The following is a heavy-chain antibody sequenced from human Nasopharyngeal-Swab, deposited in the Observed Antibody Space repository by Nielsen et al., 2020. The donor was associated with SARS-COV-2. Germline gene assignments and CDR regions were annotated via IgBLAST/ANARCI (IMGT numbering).Heavy chain of an antibody. CDR1: GYTFTSYY. Sequence: ASVKVSCKASGYTFTSYYMHWVRQAPGQGLEWMGIINPSGGSTSYAQKFQGRVTMTRDTSTSTVYMELSSLRSEDTAVYYCARDDDFRSGYSNGMDVWGQGTTVTVSS. CDR3: ARDDDFRSGYSNGMDV. J-gene: IGHJ6*02. CDR2: INPSGGST. V-gene: IGHV1-46*01. D-gene: IGHD3-3*01.